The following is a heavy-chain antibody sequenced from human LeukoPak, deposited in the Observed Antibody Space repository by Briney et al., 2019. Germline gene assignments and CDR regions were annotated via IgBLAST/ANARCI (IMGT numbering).Heavy chain of an antibody. D-gene: IGHD3-16*01. J-gene: IGHJ6*03. V-gene: IGHV3-30*02. Sequence: PGGSLRLSCAASGFTFSTYGMHWVRQAPGKGLEWVAFIRYDGSYKYYADSVKGRFTISRDNSKNTLYLQMNSLRAEDAAVYYCSVGGALYYYMDVWGKGTTVTVSS. CDR3: SVGGALYYYMDV. CDR1: GFTFSTYG. CDR2: IRYDGSYK.